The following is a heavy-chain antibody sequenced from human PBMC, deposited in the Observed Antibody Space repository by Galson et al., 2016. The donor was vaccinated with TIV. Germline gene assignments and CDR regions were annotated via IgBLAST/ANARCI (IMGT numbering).Heavy chain of an antibody. CDR1: GDSISSGDYY. Sequence: TLSLTCSVSGDSISSGDYYWSWIRQPPGKGLEWIGCIHYSGTSDYKASLKNRLSMSLDTSKSHFSLKLNSVTAADTAVYYCARAPIRGVRGVILFDFWGQGALVTVSS. V-gene: IGHV4-30-4*01. J-gene: IGHJ4*02. CDR3: ARAPIRGVRGVILFDF. CDR2: IHYSGTS. D-gene: IGHD3-10*01.